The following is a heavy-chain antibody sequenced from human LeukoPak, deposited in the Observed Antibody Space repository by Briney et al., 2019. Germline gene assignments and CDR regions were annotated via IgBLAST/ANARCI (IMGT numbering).Heavy chain of an antibody. V-gene: IGHV4-39*07. Sequence: SETLSLTCTVSGGSISSSSYYWGWIRQPPGKGLEWIGSIYYSGSTYYNPSLKSRVTISVDTSKNQFSLKLSSVTAADTAVYYCARLSVIVGAALEYYYYYMDVWGQGTTVTVSS. J-gene: IGHJ6*03. CDR1: GGSISSSSYY. D-gene: IGHD1-26*01. CDR2: IYYSGST. CDR3: ARLSVIVGAALEYYYYYMDV.